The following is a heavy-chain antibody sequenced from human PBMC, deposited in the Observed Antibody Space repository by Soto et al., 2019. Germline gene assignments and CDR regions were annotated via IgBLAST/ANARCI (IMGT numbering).Heavy chain of an antibody. V-gene: IGHV3-15*07. J-gene: IGHJ6*02. CDR3: TTDNPDYYYGMDV. CDR2: IKSKTDGGTT. CDR1: GFTFSNAW. Sequence: EVQLVESGGGLVKPGGSLRLSCAASGFTFSNAWMNWVRQAPGKGLEWVGRIKSKTDGGTTDYAAPVKGRFTISRDDSKNTLYLQMNSLKAEDTAVYYCTTDNPDYYYGMDVWGQGTTVTVSS.